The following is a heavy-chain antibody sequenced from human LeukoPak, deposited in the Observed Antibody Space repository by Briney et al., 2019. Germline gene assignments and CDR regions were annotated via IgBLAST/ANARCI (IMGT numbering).Heavy chain of an antibody. CDR1: GGSISSYY. CDR3: ARGWNSGHDYDFWSGYDY. V-gene: IGHV4-59*01. CDR2: IYYSGGT. Sequence: SETLSLTCTVSGGSISSYYWSWLRQPPGKGLEWLGYIYYSGGTNYHPSLKSRVTISVDTSKIHFSLKLSSVTAADTAAYYCARGWNSGHDYDFWSGYDYWGQGTLVTVSS. J-gene: IGHJ4*02. D-gene: IGHD3-3*01.